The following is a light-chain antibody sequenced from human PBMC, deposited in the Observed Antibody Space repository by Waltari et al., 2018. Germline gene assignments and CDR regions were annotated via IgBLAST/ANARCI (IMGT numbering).Light chain of an antibody. CDR3: QQYNNWPPLT. J-gene: IGKJ4*01. CDR2: GAS. Sequence: EIVMTQSPATLSVSPGERATRPCRASQSVGRNLAWYQQKPGQAPRLLISGASNRATGIPARFSGSGYGTEFTLTISSLQSEDFAVYYCQQYNNWPPLTFGGGTTVEI. V-gene: IGKV3-15*01. CDR1: QSVGRN.